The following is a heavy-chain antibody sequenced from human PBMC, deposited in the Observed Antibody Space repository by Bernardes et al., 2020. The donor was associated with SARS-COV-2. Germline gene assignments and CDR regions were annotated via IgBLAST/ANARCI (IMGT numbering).Heavy chain of an antibody. V-gene: IGHV1-18*04. D-gene: IGHD2-8*02. Sequence: ASVKVSCKASGYTFTSYGISWVRQVPGQGLEWMGWISAYNGNTNYAQKLQGRVTMTTDTSTSTAYMELRSLRSDDTAVYYCARDERWSTADHSEGFDYWGQGTLVTVSS. CDR1: GYTFTSYG. CDR2: ISAYNGNT. J-gene: IGHJ4*02. CDR3: ARDERWSTADHSEGFDY.